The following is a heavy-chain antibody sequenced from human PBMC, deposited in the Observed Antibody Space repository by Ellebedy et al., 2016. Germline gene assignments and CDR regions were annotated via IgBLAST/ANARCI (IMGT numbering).Heavy chain of an antibody. Sequence: GGSLRLSXAASGFTFSSHWMYWVRQAPGKGLVWVSHINSDGKTTGYADSVRGRFTIARDNAKNTVFLQMSNLRADDTAVYYCATLADGSWGQGTLVTVSS. D-gene: IGHD6-13*01. CDR3: ATLADGS. J-gene: IGHJ5*02. CDR2: INSDGKTT. V-gene: IGHV3-74*01. CDR1: GFTFSSHW.